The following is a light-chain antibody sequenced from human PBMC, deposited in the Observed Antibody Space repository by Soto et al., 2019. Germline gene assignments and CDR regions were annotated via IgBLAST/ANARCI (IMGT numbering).Light chain of an antibody. CDR3: QQYDNRPLT. CDR2: DAS. J-gene: IGKJ4*01. V-gene: IGKV1-33*01. CDR1: PDLSNY. Sequence: DIQMTPSPSSLSASVGDRVTITCQARPDLSNYLNWYHQKPGKAPKLLIYDASNLEIGDPSRFSGSGSATDFTVTISSLQTYDIAAYYGQQYDNRPLTCGRGTNVESK.